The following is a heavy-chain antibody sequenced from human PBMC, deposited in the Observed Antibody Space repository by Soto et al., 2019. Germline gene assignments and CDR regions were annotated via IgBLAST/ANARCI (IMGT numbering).Heavy chain of an antibody. CDR2: IYYTGTT. CDR1: VSPISDNY. D-gene: IGHD3-22*01. CDR3: ARLGDYYQAFDY. V-gene: IGHV4-59*08. Sequence: QVQLKASGPGLVKPSETLSVTCTVSVSPISDNYWSWCRQAPGQGLEWVGYIYYTGTTTYNPSVKSRVTISLDTSKSQFSLILRSVTAADTAVYYCARLGDYYQAFDYWCHGTLVTVSS. J-gene: IGHJ4*01.